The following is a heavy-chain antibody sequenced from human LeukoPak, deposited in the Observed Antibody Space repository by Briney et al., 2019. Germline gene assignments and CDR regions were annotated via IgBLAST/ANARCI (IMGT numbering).Heavy chain of an antibody. CDR3: VRGGPYGDYDAY. D-gene: IGHD4-17*01. J-gene: IGHJ4*02. CDR2: ISSDSTYT. CDR1: GFTSSEYY. V-gene: IGHV3-11*06. Sequence: GGSLRLSCAVSGFTSSEYYMSWVRQAPGKGMECVSYISSDSTYTNYADSVRGRFTISRDNAKNSLYLQMNSLSAEDTAVYYCVRGGPYGDYDAYWGQGTLVTVSS.